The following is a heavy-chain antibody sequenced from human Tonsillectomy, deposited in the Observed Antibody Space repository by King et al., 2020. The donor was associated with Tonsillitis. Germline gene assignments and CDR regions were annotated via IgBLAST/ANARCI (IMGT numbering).Heavy chain of an antibody. CDR1: GYTFSSFA. V-gene: IGHV3-23*04. CDR2: MGGSGRTT. D-gene: IGHD3-10*02. J-gene: IGHJ4*02. Sequence: VQLVESGGGLVQPGGSLRLSCAASGYTFSSFAMSWVRQAPGKGLEWVSAMGGSGRTTYYADSVKGRFTISRDNSKNTLYLQMNSLRAEDTAVYYCAKFRGKLCSDYYFDYWGPGTLVTVSS. CDR3: AKFRGKLCSDYYFDY.